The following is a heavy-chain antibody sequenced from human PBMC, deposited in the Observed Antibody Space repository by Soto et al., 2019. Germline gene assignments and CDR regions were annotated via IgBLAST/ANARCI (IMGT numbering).Heavy chain of an antibody. D-gene: IGHD2-8*01. Sequence: GASVKVSCKASGYTFTSYGISWVRQAPGQGLEWMGWISAYNGNTNYAQKLQGRVTMTTDTSTSTAYMELRSLRSDDTAVYYCARGMVMLSGSGMHWYFDLWGRGTLVTVSS. CDR3: ARGMVMLSGSGMHWYFDL. CDR2: ISAYNGNT. J-gene: IGHJ2*01. V-gene: IGHV1-18*01. CDR1: GYTFTSYG.